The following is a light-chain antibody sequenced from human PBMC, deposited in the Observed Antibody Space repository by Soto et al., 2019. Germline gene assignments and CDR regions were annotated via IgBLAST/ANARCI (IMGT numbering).Light chain of an antibody. J-gene: IGKJ1*01. CDR2: GAS. CDR3: QQYGNSPT. V-gene: IGKV3-20*01. CDR1: QSVSTY. Sequence: EIVLTQSPGTLSLSPGERATLSSRASQSVSTYLACYQQKPGQGPRLLLDGASSRASGITDRLSGSGSGTDFTLPISRLAPEDFAVYYCQQYGNSPTFGQGAKVEVK.